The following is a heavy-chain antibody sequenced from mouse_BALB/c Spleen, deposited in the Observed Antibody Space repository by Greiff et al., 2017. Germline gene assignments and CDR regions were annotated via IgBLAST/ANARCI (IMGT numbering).Heavy chain of an antibody. CDR2: IDTSDSYT. CDR3: ARSGVYYAMDY. Sequence: QVQLQQPGAELVMPGASVKMSCKASGYTFTDYWMHWVKQRPGQGLEWIGAIDTSDSYTSYNQKFKGKATLTVDESSSTAYMQLSSLTSEDSAVYYCARSGVYYAMDYWGQGTSVTVSS. V-gene: IGHV1-69*01. J-gene: IGHJ4*01. CDR1: GYTFTDYW.